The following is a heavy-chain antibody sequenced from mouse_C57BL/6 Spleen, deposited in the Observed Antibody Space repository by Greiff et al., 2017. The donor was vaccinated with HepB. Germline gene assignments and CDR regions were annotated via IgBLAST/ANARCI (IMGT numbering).Heavy chain of an antibody. CDR1: GFTFSDYG. D-gene: IGHD2-4*01. CDR3: ARPLYDYDYFDY. CDR2: ISSGSSTI. V-gene: IGHV5-17*01. Sequence: EVQLQQSGGGLVKPGGSLKLSCAASGFTFSDYGMHWVRQAPEKGLEWVAYISSGSSTIYYADTVKGRFTISRDNAKNTLFLQMTSLRSEDTAMYYCARPLYDYDYFDYWGQGTTLTVSS. J-gene: IGHJ2*01.